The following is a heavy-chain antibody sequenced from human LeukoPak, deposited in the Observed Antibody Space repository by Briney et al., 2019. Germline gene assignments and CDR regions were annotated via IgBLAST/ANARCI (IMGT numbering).Heavy chain of an antibody. V-gene: IGHV3-33*01. CDR2: IWYDGSNK. J-gene: IGHJ2*01. CDR3: VRAVHQDYYYFDL. Sequence: QPGRSLSLSCAASGFTLSTTAMHWVRQAPGKGLEWVALIWYDGSNKDYADSVRGRFTISRDNDENTVYLQMSSLRSEDTAVYYRVRAVHQDYYYFDLWGRGTLVSVSS. CDR1: GFTLSTTA.